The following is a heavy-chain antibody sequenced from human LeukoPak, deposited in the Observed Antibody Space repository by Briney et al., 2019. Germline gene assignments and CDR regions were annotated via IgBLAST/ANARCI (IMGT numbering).Heavy chain of an antibody. D-gene: IGHD1-26*01. CDR2: IVPILGIA. V-gene: IGHV1-69*04. J-gene: IGHJ4*02. Sequence: GSSVKVSCKASGGTFSSYAISWVRQAPGQGLEWMGRIVPILGIANYAQKFQGRVTITADKSTSTAYMELSSLRSEDTAVYYCARDGSNPISVWGQGTLVTVSS. CDR1: GGTFSSYA. CDR3: ARDGSNPISV.